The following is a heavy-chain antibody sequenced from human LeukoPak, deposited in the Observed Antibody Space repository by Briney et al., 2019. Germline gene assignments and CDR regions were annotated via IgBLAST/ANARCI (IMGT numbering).Heavy chain of an antibody. Sequence: PGGSLRLSCAASGFTVSSNYMSWVRQAPGKGLEWVAVISYDGSNKYYADSVKGRFTISRDNSKNTLYLQMNSLRAEDTAVYYCAKEAYSSGWSVASYFDYWGQGTLVTVSS. V-gene: IGHV3-30*18. D-gene: IGHD6-19*01. CDR1: GFTVSSNY. J-gene: IGHJ4*02. CDR3: AKEAYSSGWSVASYFDY. CDR2: ISYDGSNK.